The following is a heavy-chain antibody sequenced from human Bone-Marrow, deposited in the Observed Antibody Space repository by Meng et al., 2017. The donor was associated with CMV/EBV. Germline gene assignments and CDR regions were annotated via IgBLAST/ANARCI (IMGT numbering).Heavy chain of an antibody. Sequence: GTFSSYTISWGRQAPGQGLEWMGRIIPILGIANYAQKFQGRVTITADKSTSTAYMELSSLRSEDTAVYYCARAHYYDSSGYYLFDYWGQGTLVTVSS. D-gene: IGHD3-22*01. CDR3: ARAHYYDSSGYYLFDY. V-gene: IGHV1-69*02. CDR1: GTFSSYT. CDR2: IIPILGIA. J-gene: IGHJ4*02.